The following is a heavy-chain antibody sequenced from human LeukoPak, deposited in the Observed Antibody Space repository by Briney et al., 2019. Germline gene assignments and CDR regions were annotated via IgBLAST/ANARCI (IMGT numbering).Heavy chain of an antibody. CDR1: GFTFSSYA. J-gene: IGHJ4*02. D-gene: IGHD2-15*01. Sequence: PGGSLRLSCAASGFTFSSYAMSWVRQAPGKGLEWVSAISGSGGSTYYADSVKGRFTISRDNSKNTLYLQMNSLRAEDTAVYYCARGSAYCSGGSCYPYYFDYWGQGTLVTVSS. CDR2: ISGSGGST. V-gene: IGHV3-23*01. CDR3: ARGSAYCSGGSCYPYYFDY.